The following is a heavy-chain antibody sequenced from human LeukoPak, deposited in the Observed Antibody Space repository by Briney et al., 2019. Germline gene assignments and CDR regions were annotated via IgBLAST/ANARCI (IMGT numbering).Heavy chain of an antibody. J-gene: IGHJ5*02. Sequence: GASVKVSXKASGYTFTSYGISWVRQAPGQGLEWMGWISAYNGNTNYAQKLQGRVTMTTDTSTSTAYMELRSLRSDDTAVYYCARPRYSNYLYNWFDPWGQGTLVTVSS. D-gene: IGHD4-11*01. CDR3: ARPRYSNYLYNWFDP. V-gene: IGHV1-18*01. CDR1: GYTFTSYG. CDR2: ISAYNGNT.